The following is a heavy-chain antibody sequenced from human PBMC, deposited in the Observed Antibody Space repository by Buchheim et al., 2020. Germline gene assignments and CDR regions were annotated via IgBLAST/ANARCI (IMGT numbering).Heavy chain of an antibody. J-gene: IGHJ4*02. CDR2: ISSSSGTI. Sequence: EVQLVESGGGLVQPGGSLRLSCAASGFSFSDYSLNWVRQAPGKGLEWVSYISSSSGTIYYTDSVKGRFTISSDNAKNSLYLQMNSLRAEDTAVYFCARHGDVGRGFDYWGQGTL. CDR3: ARHGDVGRGFDY. CDR1: GFSFSDYS. V-gene: IGHV3-48*01. D-gene: IGHD3-10*01.